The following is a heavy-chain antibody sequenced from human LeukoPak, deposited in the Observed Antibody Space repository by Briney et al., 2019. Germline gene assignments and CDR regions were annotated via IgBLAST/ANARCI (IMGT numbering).Heavy chain of an antibody. D-gene: IGHD6-19*01. CDR1: GCPLSSYY. CDR3: ARGSSGWYNWFDP. Sequence: SETLSLTCTGSGCPLSSYYWNLIRQPPGEGLGWIGYIYYSGSTNYNPSLKSRVTISVDTSKNQFSLKLSSVTAADTAVYYCARGSSGWYNWFDPWGQGTLVTVSS. V-gene: IGHV4-59*01. CDR2: IYYSGST. J-gene: IGHJ5*02.